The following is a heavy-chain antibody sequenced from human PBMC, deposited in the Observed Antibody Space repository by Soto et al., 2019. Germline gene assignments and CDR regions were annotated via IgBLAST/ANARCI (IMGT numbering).Heavy chain of an antibody. CDR1: GGSISSSSYY. D-gene: IGHD2-2*01. CDR3: ARQQRYCSSTSCYSDY. V-gene: IGHV4-39*01. Sequence: SETLSLTCTVSGGSISSSSYYWGWIRQPPGKGLEWIGSIYYSGSTYYNPSLKSRVTISVDTSKNQFSLKLSSVTAADTAVYYCARQQRYCSSTSCYSDYWGQGTLVTVSS. CDR2: IYYSGST. J-gene: IGHJ4*02.